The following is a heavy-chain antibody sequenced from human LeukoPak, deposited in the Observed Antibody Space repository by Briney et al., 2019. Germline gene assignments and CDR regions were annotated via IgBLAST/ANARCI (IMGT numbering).Heavy chain of an antibody. D-gene: IGHD6-6*01. CDR2: VIPILGIA. J-gene: IGHJ4*02. CDR1: GGTFSNCA. Sequence: ASVKVSCKASGGTFSNCAVSWVRQAPGQGLEWMGRVIPILGIADYAQKFQGRVTITADKSTSTAYMELSSLRSEDTAVYYCARGRAYSSSSGLFDYWGQGTLVTVSS. V-gene: IGHV1-69*04. CDR3: ARGRAYSSSSGLFDY.